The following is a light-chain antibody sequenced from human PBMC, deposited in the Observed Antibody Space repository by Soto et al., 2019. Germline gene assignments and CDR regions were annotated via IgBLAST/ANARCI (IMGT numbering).Light chain of an antibody. J-gene: IGLJ2*01. V-gene: IGLV2-11*01. Sequence: QSALTQPRSVSGSPGQSVTISCTGTSSDVGGYNSVSWYQQYPGRAPKVMIYDVSKRPSGVPDRFSGSKSGNSASLTISGLQAEDEADYYCCSYAGSYTVVFGGGTKVTVL. CDR3: CSYAGSYTVV. CDR2: DVS. CDR1: SSDVGGYNS.